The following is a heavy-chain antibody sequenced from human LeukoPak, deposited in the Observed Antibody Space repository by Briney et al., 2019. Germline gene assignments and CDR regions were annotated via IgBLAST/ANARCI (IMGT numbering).Heavy chain of an antibody. Sequence: GESLKISCKASGYSFNDYWIGWVRQVPGKGPEWMGFIYPSDSDIKYSPSFQGHVTISADKSSTTAFLHWNSLKASDTAMYYCARLTILTGYHNGGFHFWGQGTMVAVSS. D-gene: IGHD3-9*01. CDR1: GYSFNDYW. J-gene: IGHJ3*01. CDR3: ARLTILTGYHNGGFHF. CDR2: IYPSDSDI. V-gene: IGHV5-51*01.